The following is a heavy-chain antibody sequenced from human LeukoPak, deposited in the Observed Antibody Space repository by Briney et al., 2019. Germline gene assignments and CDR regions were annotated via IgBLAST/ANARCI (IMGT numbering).Heavy chain of an antibody. CDR2: ISHVGRNK. V-gene: IGHV3-30*04. CDR1: AFTFNTYS. Sequence: GGSLRLSCAASAFTFNTYSMQWVRQAPGKGLEWVAVISHVGRNKYYADSVKGRFTISRDNSRNTLSLQMNSLRLDDTAVFYCARVATGLYASGSYSDFWGQGTLVTVSS. J-gene: IGHJ4*02. CDR3: ARVATGLYASGSYSDF. D-gene: IGHD3-10*01.